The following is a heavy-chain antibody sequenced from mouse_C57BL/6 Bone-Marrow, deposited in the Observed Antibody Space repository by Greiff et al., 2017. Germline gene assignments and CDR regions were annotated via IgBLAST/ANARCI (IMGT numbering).Heavy chain of an antibody. V-gene: IGHV14-4*01. Sequence: EVQLQQSGAELVRPGASVKLSCTASGFNIKDDYMHWVKQRPEQGLEWIGGIDPENGDTEYASKFQGKATITADTSSNTAYLQLSSLTSEDSAVYYCARRGYYDYWGQGTTLTVSS. J-gene: IGHJ2*01. CDR1: GFNIKDDY. CDR3: ARRGYYDY. D-gene: IGHD1-1*01. CDR2: IDPENGDT.